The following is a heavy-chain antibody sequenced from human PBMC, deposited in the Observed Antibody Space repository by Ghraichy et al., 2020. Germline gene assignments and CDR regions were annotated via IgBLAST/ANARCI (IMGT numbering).Heavy chain of an antibody. CDR3: ARATIRDGMDV. CDR2: IDHSGST. J-gene: IGHJ6*02. CDR1: GGSFSGYH. Sequence: SETLSLTCAVSGGSFSGYHWTWIRQPPGQGLECIGEIDHSGSTNHNPSLRSRVTMSIDTSRNQFSLKLSYVTAADTAVYYCARATIRDGMDVWGQGTTVTVSS. V-gene: IGHV4-34*01. D-gene: IGHD5-12*01.